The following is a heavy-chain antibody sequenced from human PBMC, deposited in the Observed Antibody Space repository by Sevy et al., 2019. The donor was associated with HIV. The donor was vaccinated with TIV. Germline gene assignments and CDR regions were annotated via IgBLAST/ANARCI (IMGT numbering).Heavy chain of an antibody. CDR2: IKQDGSEK. V-gene: IGHV3-7*01. D-gene: IGHD3-9*01. J-gene: IGHJ6*02. CDR3: AREIVGLVTIVNSYYYGMDV. CDR1: GFTFSSYW. Sequence: GGSLRLSCAASGFTFSSYWMSWVRQAPGKGLEWVANIKQDGSEKYYVDSVKGRFTISRDNAKNSLYLQMNSLRAEDTAVYYCAREIVGLVTIVNSYYYGMDVWGQGTTVTVSS.